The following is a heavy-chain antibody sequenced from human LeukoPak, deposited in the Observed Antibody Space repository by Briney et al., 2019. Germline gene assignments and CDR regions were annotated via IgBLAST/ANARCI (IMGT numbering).Heavy chain of an antibody. Sequence: PGGSLRLSCAASGFTFSSYGMHWVRQAPGKGLEWVAFIRYDGSNKYYADSVKGRFTISRDNSKNTLYLQMNSLRAEDTAVYYGAKDQGIAVAGTAGFDYWGQGTLVTVSS. CDR3: AKDQGIAVAGTAGFDY. V-gene: IGHV3-30*02. CDR1: GFTFSSYG. D-gene: IGHD6-19*01. CDR2: IRYDGSNK. J-gene: IGHJ4*02.